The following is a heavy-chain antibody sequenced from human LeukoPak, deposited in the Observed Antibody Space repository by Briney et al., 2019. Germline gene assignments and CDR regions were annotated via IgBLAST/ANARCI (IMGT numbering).Heavy chain of an antibody. V-gene: IGHV3-53*01. D-gene: IGHD3-10*02. J-gene: IGHJ6*04. CDR1: GISVSSNY. CDR2: IYSGGST. CDR3: AELGITMIGGV. Sequence: GGSLRLSCAASGISVSSNYMNWVRQAPGKGLEWVSVIYSGGSTYYADPVKGRFTISRDNAKNSLYLQMNSLRAEDTAVYYCAELGITMIGGVWGKGTTVTISS.